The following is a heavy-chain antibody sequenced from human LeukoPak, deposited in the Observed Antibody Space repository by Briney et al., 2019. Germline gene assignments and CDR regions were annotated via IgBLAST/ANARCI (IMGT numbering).Heavy chain of an antibody. CDR1: GFTLRSYA. Sequence: PGGSLRLSCAAAGFTLRSYAMSWVRQAPGKGLEWVSAISGSGGSTYNADSVKGRFSISRDNSKNTLYVQMNSLRAEDTAVYYRAKDAYYDFWSGYPPHYWGQGTLVTVSS. CDR2: ISGSGGST. CDR3: AKDAYYDFWSGYPPHY. V-gene: IGHV3-23*01. J-gene: IGHJ4*02. D-gene: IGHD3-3*01.